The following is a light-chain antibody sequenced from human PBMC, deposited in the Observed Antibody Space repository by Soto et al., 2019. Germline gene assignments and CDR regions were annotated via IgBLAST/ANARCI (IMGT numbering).Light chain of an antibody. CDR2: GAS. CDR1: QSVGSK. V-gene: IGKV3-20*01. Sequence: EIVMTQSPPTLSVSPGERATLSCRASQSVGSKLAWYQQRPGQAPRLLIYGASSRATGIPDRFSGSGSGTDFTLTIIRLEPEDFAVYYCQQYGSSPRTFGQGTKVDIK. CDR3: QQYGSSPRT. J-gene: IGKJ1*01.